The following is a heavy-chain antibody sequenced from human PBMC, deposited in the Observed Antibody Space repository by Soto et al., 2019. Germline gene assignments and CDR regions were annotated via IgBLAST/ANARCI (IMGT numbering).Heavy chain of an antibody. V-gene: IGHV1-69*02. Sequence: QVQLVQSGAEVKKPGSSVKVSCKASGGTFSSYTISWVRQAPGQGLEWMGRIIPILGIANYAQKFQGRVTTSADKPTSTAYVDLSSLRSQDTAVYYCAPGRWEESRVGYSGWFDPWGQGTLVTFSS. CDR3: APGRWEESRVGYSGWFDP. CDR1: GGTFSSYT. J-gene: IGHJ5*01. D-gene: IGHD4-4*01. CDR2: IIPILGIA.